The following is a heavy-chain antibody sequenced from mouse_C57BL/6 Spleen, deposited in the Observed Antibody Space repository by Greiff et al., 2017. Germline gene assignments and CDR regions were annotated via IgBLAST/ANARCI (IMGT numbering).Heavy chain of an antibody. CDR2: IDPSDSET. CDR1: GYTFTSYW. J-gene: IGHJ2*01. V-gene: IGHV1-52*01. CDR3: ARSDGYLYYFDY. D-gene: IGHD2-3*01. Sequence: QVQLKQPGAELVRPGSSVKLSCKASGYTFTSYWMHWVKQRPIQGLEWIGNIDPSDSETHYNQKFKDKATLTVDKSSSTAYMQLSSLTSEDSAVYYCARSDGYLYYFDYWGQGTTLTVSS.